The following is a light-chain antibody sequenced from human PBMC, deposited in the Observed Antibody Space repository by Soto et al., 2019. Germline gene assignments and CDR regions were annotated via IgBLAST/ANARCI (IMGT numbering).Light chain of an antibody. J-gene: IGKJ5*01. CDR2: AAS. CDR3: QQSYSTLPIT. Sequence: DIQMTQSPSSLPASVGDRVTITCRTSQSISGYLNWYRHKPGKAPTLLIYAASTLQSGVPSRFSGSGSGTDFTLTISNLQPEDFATYYCQQSYSTLPITFGQGTRLEI. V-gene: IGKV1-39*01. CDR1: QSISGY.